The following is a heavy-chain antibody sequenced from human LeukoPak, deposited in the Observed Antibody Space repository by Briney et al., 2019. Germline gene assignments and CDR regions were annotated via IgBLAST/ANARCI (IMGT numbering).Heavy chain of an antibody. CDR3: AMRGRRVPAAISYYYGMDV. CDR2: XXXXGST. V-gene: IGHV4-34*01. CDR1: GGSFSGYY. Sequence: SETLSLTCAVYGGSFSGYYWNWIRQPPGKGLXXXXXXXXXGSTNYNPSLKSRVTISVDTSKNQFSLKLSSVTAADTAVYYCAMRGRRVPAAISYYYGMDVWGKGTTVTVSS. J-gene: IGHJ6*04. D-gene: IGHD2-2*01.